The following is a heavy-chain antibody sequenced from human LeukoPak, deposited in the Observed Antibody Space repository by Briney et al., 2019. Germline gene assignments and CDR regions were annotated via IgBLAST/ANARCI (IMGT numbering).Heavy chain of an antibody. J-gene: IGHJ4*02. CDR1: GYTFTGYY. Sequence: ASVKVSCKASGYTFTGYYMHWVRQAPGQGLEWMGRINPNSGGTNYAQKFQGRVTVTRDTSISTAYMELSRLRSDDTAVYYCAAPIFGVVAYDYWGQGTLVTVSS. D-gene: IGHD3-3*01. V-gene: IGHV1-2*06. CDR3: AAPIFGVVAYDY. CDR2: INPNSGGT.